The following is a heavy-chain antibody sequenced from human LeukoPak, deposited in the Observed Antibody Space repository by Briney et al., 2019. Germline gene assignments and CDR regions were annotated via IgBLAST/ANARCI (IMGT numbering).Heavy chain of an antibody. V-gene: IGHV4-59*01. D-gene: IGHD6-19*01. Sequence: SETLSLTCTVSGGSLSDYYWTWIRQPPGKGLEWIGYIYYSGSTNNNPSLKSRVTISVDTSKNQFSLKLSSVTAADTAVYYCARDSKQWLGFFDSWGQGTLVTVSS. CDR1: GGSLSDYY. CDR2: IYYSGST. J-gene: IGHJ4*02. CDR3: ARDSKQWLGFFDS.